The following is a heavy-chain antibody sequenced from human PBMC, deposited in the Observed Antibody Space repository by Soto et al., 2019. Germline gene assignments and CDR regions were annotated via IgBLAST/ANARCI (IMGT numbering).Heavy chain of an antibody. V-gene: IGHV4-34*01. CDR3: ARAPIVVVVAARGPFDP. J-gene: IGHJ5*02. Sequence: SETLSLTCAVYGGSFSGYYWSWIRQPPGKGLEWIGEINHSGSTNYNPSLKSRVTISVDTSKNQFSLKLSSVTAADTAVYYCARAPIVVVVAARGPFDPWGQGTLVTVSS. CDR2: INHSGST. CDR1: GGSFSGYY. D-gene: IGHD2-15*01.